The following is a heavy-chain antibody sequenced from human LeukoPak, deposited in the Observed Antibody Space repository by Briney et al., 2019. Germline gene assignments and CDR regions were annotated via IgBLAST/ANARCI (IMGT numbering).Heavy chain of an antibody. CDR3: ARHKGRITMVRGVYWGPYAFDI. CDR2: INHSGST. J-gene: IGHJ3*02. Sequence: SETLSLTCAVYGGSFSGYYWSWIRQPPGKGLEWIGEINHSGSTNYNPSLKSRVTISVDTSKNQFSLKLSSVTAADTAVYYCARHKGRITMVRGVYWGPYAFDIWGQGTMVTVSS. V-gene: IGHV4-34*01. D-gene: IGHD3-10*01. CDR1: GGSFSGYY.